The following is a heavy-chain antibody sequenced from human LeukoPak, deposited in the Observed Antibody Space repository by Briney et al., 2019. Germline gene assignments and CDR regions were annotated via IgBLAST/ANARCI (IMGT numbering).Heavy chain of an antibody. D-gene: IGHD6-13*01. J-gene: IGHJ5*02. Sequence: SETLSLTCAVYGGSLSGYYWSWIRQPPGKGLEWIGEINHSGSTNYNPSLKSRVTISVDTSKNQFSLKLSSVTAADTAVYYCAGYSYSSSWYQTKWFDPWGQGTLVTVSS. V-gene: IGHV4-34*01. CDR1: GGSLSGYY. CDR3: AGYSYSSSWYQTKWFDP. CDR2: INHSGST.